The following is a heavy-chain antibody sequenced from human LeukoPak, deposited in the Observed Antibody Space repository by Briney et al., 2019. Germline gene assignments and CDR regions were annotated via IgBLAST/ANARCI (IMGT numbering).Heavy chain of an antibody. CDR3: ASPYSSSWTTPGWYFDL. CDR2: ISGSGGST. V-gene: IGHV3-23*01. CDR1: GFTFSSYA. Sequence: PGGSLRLSCAASGFTFSSYAMSWVRQAPGKGLEWVSAISGSGGSTYYADSVKGRFTISRDNSKNTLYLQMNSLRAEDTAVYYCASPYSSSWTTPGWYFDLWGRGTLVTVSS. J-gene: IGHJ2*01. D-gene: IGHD6-13*01.